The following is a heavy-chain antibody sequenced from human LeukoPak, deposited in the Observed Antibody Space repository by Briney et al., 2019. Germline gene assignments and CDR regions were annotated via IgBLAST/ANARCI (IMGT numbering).Heavy chain of an antibody. J-gene: IGHJ4*02. Sequence: SETLSLTCTVSGGSISGYYWSWIRQPPGKGLEWIGEINHSGSTNYNPSLKSRVTISVDTSKNQFSLKLSSVTAADTAVYYCARGTMIVLHYWGQGTLVTVSS. CDR1: GGSISGYY. V-gene: IGHV4-34*01. CDR2: INHSGST. D-gene: IGHD3-22*01. CDR3: ARGTMIVLHY.